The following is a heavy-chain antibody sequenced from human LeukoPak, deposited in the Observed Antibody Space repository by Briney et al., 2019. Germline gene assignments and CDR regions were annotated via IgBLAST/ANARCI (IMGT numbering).Heavy chain of an antibody. V-gene: IGHV7-4-1*02. J-gene: IGHJ6*03. CDR1: GYTFTSYA. CDR2: INTNTGNP. Sequence: GASVKVSCKASGYTFTSYAMNWGGQAPGQGVEGKGWINTNTGNPTYAQGFTGRFVFSLDTSVSTAYLQISSLKAEDTAVYYCARGRANTKSYYMDVWGKGTTVTVSS. CDR3: ARGRANTKSYYMDV.